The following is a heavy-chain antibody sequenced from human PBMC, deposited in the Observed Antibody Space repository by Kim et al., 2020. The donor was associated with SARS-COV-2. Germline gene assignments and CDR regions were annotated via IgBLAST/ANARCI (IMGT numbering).Heavy chain of an antibody. V-gene: IGHV4-34*01. J-gene: IGHJ6*02. Sequence: ALKSRVTISVDTSKNQFSLKLSSVTAADTAVYYCASLYGSGSYYYGMDVWGQGTTVTVSS. D-gene: IGHD3-10*01. CDR3: ASLYGSGSYYYGMDV.